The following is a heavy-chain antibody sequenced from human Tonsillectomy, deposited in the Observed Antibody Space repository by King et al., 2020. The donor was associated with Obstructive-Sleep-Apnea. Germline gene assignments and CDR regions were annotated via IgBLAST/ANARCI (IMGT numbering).Heavy chain of an antibody. CDR3: TWMTTVTTVDY. CDR1: GVPFNDAW. J-gene: IGHJ4*02. V-gene: IGHV3-15*01. CDR2: IISNAAGGTA. D-gene: IGHD4-17*01. Sequence: QLVQSGGGLVKPGASLRLSCVLSGVPFNDAWMSWVRQAPGEGLEWVGRIISNAAGGTADYAAPVKGRFSISRDDSKHTFYLQMDSLKIEDTAVYYCTWMTTVTTVDYWGQGTLVTVSS.